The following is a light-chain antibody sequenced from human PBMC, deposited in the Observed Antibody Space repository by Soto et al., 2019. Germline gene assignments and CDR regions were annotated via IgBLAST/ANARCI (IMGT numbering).Light chain of an antibody. J-gene: IGLJ1*01. V-gene: IGLV2-14*01. Sequence: QSVLTQPASVSGSPGQSITISCTGTSSDVGGYNYVSWYQQHPGKAPKVMIYEVSNRPSGVSNRFSGSKSGNTASLTISGLQAEDEADYYCSSYTSSSTLVVFGTGTKLTVL. CDR2: EVS. CDR1: SSDVGGYNY. CDR3: SSYTSSSTLVV.